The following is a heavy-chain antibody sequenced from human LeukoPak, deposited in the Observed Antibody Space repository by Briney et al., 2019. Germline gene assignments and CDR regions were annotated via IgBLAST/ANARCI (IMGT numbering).Heavy chain of an antibody. V-gene: IGHV1-2*02. CDR2: IGPHSTFT. CDR1: GFTFTDHY. Sequence: GASMKVSCKSSGFTFTDHYIHWVRQGPGQGLEWMGYIGPHSTFTSSPQEFQGRVTMTRDASMRTAYMELTRLTSDDTAVYYCVREGEGPLSKDFDYWGQGTLVTVSS. J-gene: IGHJ4*02. CDR3: VREGEGPLSKDFDY. D-gene: IGHD2/OR15-2a*01.